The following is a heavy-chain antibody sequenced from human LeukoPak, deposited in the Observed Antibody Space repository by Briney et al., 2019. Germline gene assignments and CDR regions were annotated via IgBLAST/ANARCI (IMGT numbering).Heavy chain of an antibody. CDR1: GGSISTYNW. Sequence: PSETLSLTCAVSGGSISTYNWWSWVRQPPGKGLEWIGEIFYSGSINYNPSLKSRVTLSLDKSKNQFSLQLSSVTAADTAMYYCAKTHSHFPLYFDYWGQGTLVIVSS. CDR2: IFYSGSI. J-gene: IGHJ4*02. V-gene: IGHV4-4*02. CDR3: AKTHSHFPLYFDY. D-gene: IGHD4-11*01.